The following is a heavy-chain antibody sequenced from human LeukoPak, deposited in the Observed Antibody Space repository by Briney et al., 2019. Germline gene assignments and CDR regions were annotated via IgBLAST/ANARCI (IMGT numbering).Heavy chain of an antibody. Sequence: PSETLSLTCAVSGYSISIGYYWGWIRQPPGEGLEWIGSIYHSGSTYYNPSLKSRVTISVDTSKNQFSLRLTSVTAADTAVYYCASDHPFVEMAFYWGQGTLVTVSS. D-gene: IGHD5-24*01. CDR2: IYHSGST. CDR1: GYSISIGYY. CDR3: ASDHPFVEMAFY. V-gene: IGHV4-38-2*01. J-gene: IGHJ4*02.